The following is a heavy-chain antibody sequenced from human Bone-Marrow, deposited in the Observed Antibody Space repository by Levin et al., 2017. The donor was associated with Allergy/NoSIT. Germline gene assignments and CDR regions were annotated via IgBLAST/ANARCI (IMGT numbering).Heavy chain of an antibody. D-gene: IGHD6-13*01. CDR2: IGTAGDT. V-gene: IGHV3-13*01. CDR3: ARAGIAAAGITYYGMDV. J-gene: IGHJ6*02. CDR1: GFTFSSYD. Sequence: GGSLRLSCAASGFTFSSYDMHWVRQATGKGLEWVSAIGTAGDTYYPGSVKGRFTISRENAKNSLYLQMNSLRAGDTAVYYCARAGIAAAGITYYGMDVWGQGTTVTVSS.